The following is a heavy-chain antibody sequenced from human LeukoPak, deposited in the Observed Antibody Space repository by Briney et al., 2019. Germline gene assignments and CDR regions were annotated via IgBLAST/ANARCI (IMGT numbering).Heavy chain of an antibody. J-gene: IGHJ4*02. Sequence: GGSLRLSCAASGFTFNKYVVSWVRQAPGKGLEWVSVISGSGGSAYYADSVKGRFTISRDGSTDTLYLQMNSLGAEDTAVYYCAKGDTAMIRRYYFDTWGQGTLVTVSS. CDR3: AKGDTAMIRRYYFDT. CDR1: GFTFNKYV. V-gene: IGHV3-23*01. CDR2: ISGSGGSA. D-gene: IGHD5-18*01.